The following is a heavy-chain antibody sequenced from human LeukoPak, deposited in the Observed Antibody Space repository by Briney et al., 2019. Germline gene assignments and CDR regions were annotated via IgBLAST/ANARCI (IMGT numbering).Heavy chain of an antibody. J-gene: IGHJ6*03. CDR3: ARRGPKYYMDV. CDR1: GFTFSSYN. Sequence: PGGSLRLSCAASGFTFSSYNMNWVRQAPGKGLEWVSSIYSSSSYIYYADSVKGRFTISRDNAKNSLYLQMNSLRAEDTAVYYGARRGPKYYMDVWGKGTTVTVSS. CDR2: IYSSSSYI. D-gene: IGHD3/OR15-3a*01. V-gene: IGHV3-21*01.